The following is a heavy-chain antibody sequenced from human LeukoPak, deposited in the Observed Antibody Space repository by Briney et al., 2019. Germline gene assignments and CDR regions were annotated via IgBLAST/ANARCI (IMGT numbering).Heavy chain of an antibody. CDR3: ARDVTGLDY. V-gene: IGHV3-30*04. CDR2: ISYDGSIQ. Sequence: PGGSLRLSCAASGFTFSKYAMHWVRQAPGKGLEWVTYISYDGSIQYYADSVKGRFTISRDNSKNTLYLQMNSLRAEDTAVYYCARDVTGLDYWGQGTLVTVSS. D-gene: IGHD3-10*01. CDR1: GFTFSKYA. J-gene: IGHJ4*02.